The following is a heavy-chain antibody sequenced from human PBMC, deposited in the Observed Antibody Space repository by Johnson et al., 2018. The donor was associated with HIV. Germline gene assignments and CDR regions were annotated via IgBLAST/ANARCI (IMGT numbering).Heavy chain of an antibody. CDR3: AGDWGPDSSSWYGI. Sequence: QLVESGGGVVQPGGSLRLSCAASQFSFSTYYMNCVRQAPGNGLELVGQVNPNGGSTYLIDSGKDRFNISRDNAKITLHLQMNSPRAGDTAVYYCAGDWGPDSSSWYGIWGQGTMVTVSS. CDR2: VNPNGGST. CDR1: QFSFSTYY. D-gene: IGHD6-13*01. V-gene: IGHV3-25*04. J-gene: IGHJ3*02.